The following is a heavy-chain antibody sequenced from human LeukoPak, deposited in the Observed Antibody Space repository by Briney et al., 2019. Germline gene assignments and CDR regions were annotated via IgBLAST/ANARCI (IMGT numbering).Heavy chain of an antibody. Sequence: GGSLRLSCAASTFTFSGSAMHWVRQASGKGLEWVGRIRSKANSYATAYAASVKGRFTISRDDSKNTAYLQMNRLKTEDTAVYYSRTPIAAAAPDYWGQGTLVTVSS. J-gene: IGHJ4*02. CDR2: IRSKANSYAT. CDR1: TFTFSGSA. D-gene: IGHD6-13*01. V-gene: IGHV3-73*01. CDR3: RTPIAAAAPDY.